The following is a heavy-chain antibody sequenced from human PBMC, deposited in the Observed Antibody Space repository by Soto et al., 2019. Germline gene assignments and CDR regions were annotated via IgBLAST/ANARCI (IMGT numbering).Heavy chain of an antibody. D-gene: IGHD2-15*01. CDR1: GGSFSGYY. CDR2: INHSGST. CDR3: ARRCSGDTCYWYFDL. Sequence: QVHLQQWGAGLLKPSETLSLTCAVYGGSFSGYYWSWIRQPPGKGVEWIGEINHSGSTNFNPSLKNRVTISVDTSKNQLSLKLSSVTAEDTAFYYCARRCSGDTCYWYFDLWGLGTLVTVSS. V-gene: IGHV4-34*01. J-gene: IGHJ2*01.